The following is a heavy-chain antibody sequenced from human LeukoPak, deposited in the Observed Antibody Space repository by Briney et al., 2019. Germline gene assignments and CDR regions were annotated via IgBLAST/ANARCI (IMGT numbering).Heavy chain of an antibody. CDR3: ARDVSSDYYDAFDM. CDR1: GFTVSSNY. Sequence: GGSLRLSCAASGFTVSSNYMSWVRQAPGKGLEWVSIIYSGGSTYYADSVKGRFTISRDNSKNTLYLQMNSLRAEDTAVYYCARDVSSDYYDAFDMWGQGTMVTVSS. CDR2: IYSGGST. J-gene: IGHJ3*02. V-gene: IGHV3-66*01. D-gene: IGHD3-22*01.